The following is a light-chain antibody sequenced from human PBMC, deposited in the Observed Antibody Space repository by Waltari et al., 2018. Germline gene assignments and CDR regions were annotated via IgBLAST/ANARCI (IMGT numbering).Light chain of an antibody. Sequence: DIVMTQSPDSLAVSLGGRATINCKSSRSVLDTSKNKNFLAWYQLKPGQSPELLIYWASTRESGVPDRFSASVSGTDFTLTISSLQAEDVAIYSCQQYYAAPYTFGQGTKVEIK. V-gene: IGKV4-1*01. CDR1: RSVLDTSKNKNF. J-gene: IGKJ2*01. CDR2: WAS. CDR3: QQYYAAPYT.